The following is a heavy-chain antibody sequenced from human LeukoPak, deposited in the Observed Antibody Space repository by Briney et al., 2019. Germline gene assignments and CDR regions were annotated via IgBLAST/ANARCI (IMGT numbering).Heavy chain of an antibody. D-gene: IGHD5-24*01. J-gene: IGHJ4*01. CDR3: VRDNAYTFDY. V-gene: IGHV3-74*01. CDR1: GFKFNSYW. Sequence: GGSLRLSCAVSGFKFNSYWMNWVRQVPGKGLVWVAHINTHGNTANYADSVKGRFTISRDNAKSTLYLQMNSLRVEDTAIYYCVRDNAYTFDYWGHGTLVTVSP. CDR2: INTHGNTA.